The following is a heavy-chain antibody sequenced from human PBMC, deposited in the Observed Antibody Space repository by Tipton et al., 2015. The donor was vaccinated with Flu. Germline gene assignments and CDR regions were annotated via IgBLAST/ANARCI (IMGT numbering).Heavy chain of an antibody. Sequence: LRLSCTVSSGSIRSTNYFCAWIRQPPGKGLELIGRVYTTGTTNYSPSLKSRVTMSVDTSQNRISLKLNSVTAADTALYYCAGGRNAFEIWGQGTMVTVSP. J-gene: IGHJ3*02. V-gene: IGHV4-39*07. CDR1: SGSIRSTNYF. CDR2: VYTTGTT. D-gene: IGHD3-16*01. CDR3: AGGRNAFEI.